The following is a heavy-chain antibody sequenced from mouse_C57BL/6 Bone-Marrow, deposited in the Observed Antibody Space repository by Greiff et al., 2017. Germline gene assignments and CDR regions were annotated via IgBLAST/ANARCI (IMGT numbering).Heavy chain of an antibody. V-gene: IGHV8-8*01. J-gene: IGHJ2*01. CDR2: IWWDDDK. D-gene: IGHD2-10*02. Sequence: QVTLKVSGPGILQPSQTLSLTCSFSGFSLSTFGMGVGWIRQPSGKGLEWLAHIWWDDDKYYNPALKSRLTISKDTSKNQVFLKIDNVDTADTATYYCARDPRRNYFDYWGQGTTLTVSS. CDR1: GFSLSTFGMG. CDR3: ARDPRRNYFDY.